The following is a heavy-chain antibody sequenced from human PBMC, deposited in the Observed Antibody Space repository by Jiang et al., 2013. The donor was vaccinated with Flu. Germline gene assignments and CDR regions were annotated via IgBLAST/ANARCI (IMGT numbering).Heavy chain of an antibody. CDR2: IYYSGST. D-gene: IGHD3-22*01. CDR1: GGSISSGGYF. V-gene: IGHV4-31*03. J-gene: IGHJ4*02. CDR3: ARDLTAGGYPTYYFDY. Sequence: GSGLVKPSQTLSLMCTVSGGSISSGGYFWSWIRQHPGKGLEWIGYIYYSGSTYYNPSLKSRVTISVDTSKNQFSLKLSSVTAADTAVYYCARDLTAGGYPTYYFDYWGQGTLV.